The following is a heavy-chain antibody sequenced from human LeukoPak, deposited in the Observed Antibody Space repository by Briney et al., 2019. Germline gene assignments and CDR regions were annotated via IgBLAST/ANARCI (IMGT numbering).Heavy chain of an antibody. CDR2: IYTSGST. V-gene: IGHV4-61*02. Sequence: PSETLSLTCTVSGGSISSGSYYWSWIRQPAGKGLEWIGRIYTSGSTNYNPSLKSRVTISVDTSKNQFSLKLSSVTAADTAVYYCARMQNCSSTSCYYYFDYWGQGTLVTVSS. J-gene: IGHJ4*02. D-gene: IGHD2-2*01. CDR3: ARMQNCSSTSCYYYFDY. CDR1: GGSISSGSYY.